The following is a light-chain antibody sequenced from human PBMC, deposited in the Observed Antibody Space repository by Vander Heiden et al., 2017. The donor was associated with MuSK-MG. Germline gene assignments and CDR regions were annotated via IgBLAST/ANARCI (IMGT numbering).Light chain of an antibody. V-gene: IGLV1-44*01. CDR3: SEWDASQNSSVV. CDR1: SSTIGSNT. J-gene: IGLJ2*01. Sequence: QSLLTQPPSPSGTPAQRVTLSSSGSSSTIGSNTANWYQPPPGKAPQLRSVRNNQRTSGVPDRFSGSTSCTSEYPATRTLHSEDEGDEDGSEWDASQNSSVVFGGGTKLTVL. CDR2: RNN.